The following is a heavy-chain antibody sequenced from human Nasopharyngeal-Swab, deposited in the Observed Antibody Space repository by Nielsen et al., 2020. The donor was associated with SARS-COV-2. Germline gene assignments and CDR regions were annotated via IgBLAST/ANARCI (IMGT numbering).Heavy chain of an antibody. CDR3: TTDLYFDY. CDR2: IGDKDHNYAT. J-gene: IGHJ4*02. Sequence: VRQMPGKGLEWVGRIGDKDHNYATTYGASVQGRFTISRDDSKNTAFLQMDSLKTEDTALYYCTTDLYFDYWGQGTRVTVSS. V-gene: IGHV3-73*01.